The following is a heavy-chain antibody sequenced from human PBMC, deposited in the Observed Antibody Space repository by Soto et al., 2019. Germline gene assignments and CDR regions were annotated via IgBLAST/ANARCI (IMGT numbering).Heavy chain of an antibody. V-gene: IGHV4-61*08. J-gene: IGHJ6*02. D-gene: IGHD4-17*01. CDR2: IYYSGST. Sequence: SETLSLTCTVSGGSISSGGYYWSWIRQPPGKGLERIGYIYYSGSTNYNPSLKSRVTISVDTSKDQFSLKLSSVTAADTAVYYCARADGGVYYYGMDVWGQGTTVTVSS. CDR1: GGSISSGGYY. CDR3: ARADGGVYYYGMDV.